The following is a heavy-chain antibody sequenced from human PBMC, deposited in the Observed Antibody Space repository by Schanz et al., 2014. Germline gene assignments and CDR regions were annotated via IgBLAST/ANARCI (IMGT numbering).Heavy chain of an antibody. CDR3: GEGKFGELNAFDT. D-gene: IGHD3-10*01. CDR2: IGVDGTTT. V-gene: IGHV3-23*01. Sequence: EVQLLESGGGLVQPGGSLRLSCLASGFAFSSYGMNWLRQAPGKGLEWVSVIGVDGTTTYYADSVKGRFTISRDNSKNTLYLRMNSPKAEDAAVYYCGEGKFGELNAFDTWGQGTMGNVSS. CDR1: GFAFSSYG. J-gene: IGHJ3*02.